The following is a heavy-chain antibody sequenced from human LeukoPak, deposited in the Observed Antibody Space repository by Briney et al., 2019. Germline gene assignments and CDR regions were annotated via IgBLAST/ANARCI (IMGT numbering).Heavy chain of an antibody. D-gene: IGHD3-3*01. CDR1: GYTFTGYY. CDR2: INPHSGDT. Sequence: ASVKVSCKASGYTFTGYYVHWVRQAPGQGLEWMGWINPHSGDTSYAQNFQGRVTMTRDTSISTVYMELNSLRAEDTAVYYCARDYDFWSGLDCWGQGTLVTVSS. V-gene: IGHV1-2*02. CDR3: ARDYDFWSGLDC. J-gene: IGHJ4*02.